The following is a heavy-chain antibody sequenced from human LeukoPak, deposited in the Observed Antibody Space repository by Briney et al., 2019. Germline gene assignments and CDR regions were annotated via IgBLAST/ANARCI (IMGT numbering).Heavy chain of an antibody. J-gene: IGHJ4*02. CDR3: VRDRGWYHFDL. Sequence: GGSLRLSCAASGFTFSSYWMTWIRQAPGKGLEWVAHIKEDATESHSVDSVKGRFTISRDNTKNSLFLQLNSLRAEDTAVYYCVRDRGWYHFDLWGQGTLVTVSS. V-gene: IGHV3-7*01. CDR2: IKEDATES. CDR1: GFTFSSYW. D-gene: IGHD3-10*01.